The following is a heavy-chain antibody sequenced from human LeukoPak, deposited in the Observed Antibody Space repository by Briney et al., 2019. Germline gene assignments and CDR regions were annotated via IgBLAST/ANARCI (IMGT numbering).Heavy chain of an antibody. V-gene: IGHV3-48*01. D-gene: IGHD4-11*01. J-gene: IGHJ6*03. Sequence: GGSLRLSCAASGFTFRNYGMHWVRQAPGKGLEWVSYISSSSSTIYYADSVKGRFTISRDNAKNSLYLQMNSLRAEDTAVYYCARVRTVTSFYYYYMDVWGKGTTVTVSS. CDR1: GFTFRNYG. CDR3: ARVRTVTSFYYYYMDV. CDR2: ISSSSSTI.